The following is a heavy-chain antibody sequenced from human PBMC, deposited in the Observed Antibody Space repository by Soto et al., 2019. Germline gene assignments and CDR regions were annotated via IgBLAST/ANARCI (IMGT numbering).Heavy chain of an antibody. CDR3: ARDAPSGSGYVS. J-gene: IGHJ5*01. CDR2: ISPYNGNT. D-gene: IGHD6-13*01. V-gene: IGHV1-18*01. Sequence: QVQLVQSGAEVKKPGASVKVSCKASGYTFTSCGISWVRQAPGQGLEWMGWISPYNGNTNYAQKFQGRVTMTTDTSTNTAYMEMRSLTSDDTAVYYCARDAPSGSGYVSWGQGTLVTVSS. CDR1: GYTFTSCG.